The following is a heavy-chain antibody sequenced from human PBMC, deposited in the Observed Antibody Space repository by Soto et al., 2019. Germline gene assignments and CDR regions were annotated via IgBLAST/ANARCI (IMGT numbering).Heavy chain of an antibody. V-gene: IGHV1-8*02. CDR3: ARMASAGTLNWFDP. CDR1: GYTFINFD. J-gene: IGHJ5*02. D-gene: IGHD6-13*01. CDR2: MNPGSGKT. Sequence: ASVKVSCKASGYTFINFDISWVRQAVGQGLEWLGWMNPGSGKTGYASKFQGRVAMTRDASTGTSHLELSSLTSDDTAVYYCARMASAGTLNWFDPWGQGTLVTVS.